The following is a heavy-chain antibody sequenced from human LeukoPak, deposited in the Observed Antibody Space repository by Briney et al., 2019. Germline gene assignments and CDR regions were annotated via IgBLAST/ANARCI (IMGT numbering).Heavy chain of an antibody. J-gene: IGHJ4*02. V-gene: IGHV4-39*07. D-gene: IGHD5-12*01. CDR2: IYYSGST. CDR1: GGSISSSSYY. CDR3: ARDGYEYYFDY. Sequence: SETLSLTCTVSGGSISSSSYYWGWIRQPPGNGLEWIGSIYYSGSTYYNPSLKSRVTISVDTSKNQFSLKLSSVTAADTAVYYCARDGYEYYFDYWGQGTLVTVSS.